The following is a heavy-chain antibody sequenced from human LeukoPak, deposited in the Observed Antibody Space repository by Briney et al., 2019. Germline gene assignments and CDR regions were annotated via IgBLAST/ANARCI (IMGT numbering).Heavy chain of an antibody. CDR3: ARDADTSSHYSFYDY. J-gene: IGHJ4*02. Sequence: PGGSLRLSCAASGFTFSNYGMHWVRQAPGKGLEWVALIYYDGSNKYSADSVKGRFTISRDNSQNTVFLQMNSLRAEDTAVYYCARDADTSSHYSFYDYWGQGTLVTVSS. D-gene: IGHD3-22*01. V-gene: IGHV3-33*01. CDR1: GFTFSNYG. CDR2: IYYDGSNK.